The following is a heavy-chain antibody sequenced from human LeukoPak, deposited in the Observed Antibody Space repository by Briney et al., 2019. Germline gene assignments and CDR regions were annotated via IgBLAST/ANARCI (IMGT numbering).Heavy chain of an antibody. CDR1: GGSMSSYY. D-gene: IGHD1-26*01. J-gene: IGHJ3*02. CDR2: IYYSGST. CDR3: ARLGVVGATDAFDI. Sequence: SETLSLTCTVSGGSMSSYYWSWIRQPPGKGLEWIGYIYYSGSTNYNPSLKSRVTISVGTSKNQFSLKLSSVTAADTAVYYCARLGVVGATDAFDIWGQGTMVTVSS. V-gene: IGHV4-59*08.